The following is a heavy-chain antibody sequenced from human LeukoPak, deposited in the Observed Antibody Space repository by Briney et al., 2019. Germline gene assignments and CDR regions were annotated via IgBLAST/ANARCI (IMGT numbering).Heavy chain of an antibody. CDR1: GFTFSSYS. D-gene: IGHD3-22*01. CDR3: ARGVFNYYDSSGYGY. J-gene: IGHJ4*02. CDR2: ISSSSSYI. Sequence: GGSLRLSCAASGFTFSSYSMNWVRQAPGKGLEWVSSISSSSSYIYYADPVKGRFTISRDNAKNSLYLQMNSLRAEDTAVYYCARGVFNYYDSSGYGYWGQGTLVTVSS. V-gene: IGHV3-21*01.